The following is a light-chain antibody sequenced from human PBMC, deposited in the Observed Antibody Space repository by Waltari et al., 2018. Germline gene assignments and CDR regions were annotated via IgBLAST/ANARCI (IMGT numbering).Light chain of an antibody. CDR2: EVR. CDR3: SSYTSSSTVV. V-gene: IGLV2-18*02. CDR1: SSDVGSYNR. Sequence: QSALTQPPSVSGSPGQSVTISCTGTSSDVGSYNRVPWYQQPPGTAPKLKIYEVRNRPSGGPERFSGSKSGNTASLTIFGLQAEDEADYYCSSYTSSSTVVFGGGTKLTVL. J-gene: IGLJ2*01.